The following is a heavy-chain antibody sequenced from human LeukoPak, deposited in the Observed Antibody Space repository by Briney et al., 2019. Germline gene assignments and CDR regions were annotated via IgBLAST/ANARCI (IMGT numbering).Heavy chain of an antibody. Sequence: GQSLRLSCAAYGSTFTNYFMTWNRQPPGEWLEWVSYISSSGSTIYYSDSVKGRFTISRDNAKNSLYLQMNSLRPEDTAVYYCARDPIQLWSFDYWGQGTLVTVSS. CDR3: ARDPIQLWSFDY. D-gene: IGHD5-18*01. CDR1: GSTFTNYF. J-gene: IGHJ4*02. V-gene: IGHV3-11*01. CDR2: ISSSGSTI.